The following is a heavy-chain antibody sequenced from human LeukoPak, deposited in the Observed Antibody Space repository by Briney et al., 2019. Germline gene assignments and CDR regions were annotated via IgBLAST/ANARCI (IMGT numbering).Heavy chain of an antibody. J-gene: IGHJ4*02. Sequence: PGRSLRLSCAASGFTFSSSGMYWVRQAPGKGLEWVAVISFDGSNKYYADSVKGRFTISRDNSKNTQYLQMNSLRVEDTAVYYCARDGDSAVATRVFDYWGQGTLVTVSS. CDR3: ARDGDSAVATRVFDY. D-gene: IGHD5-18*01. V-gene: IGHV3-30*03. CDR2: ISFDGSNK. CDR1: GFTFSSSG.